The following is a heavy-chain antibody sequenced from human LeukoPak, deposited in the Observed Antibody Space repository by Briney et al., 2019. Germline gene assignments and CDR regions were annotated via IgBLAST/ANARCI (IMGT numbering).Heavy chain of an antibody. V-gene: IGHV3-30*01. CDR2: ISYDGSNK. CDR3: ARGLAYSDSSGFRLVGAFDI. D-gene: IGHD3-22*01. Sequence: PGGSLRHSCAASGFTFNSYAMHWVRQAPGKGLEWVAVISYDGSNKYYADSVKGRFTISRDNSKNTLYLQMNSLRAEDTAVYYCARGLAYSDSSGFRLVGAFDIWGQGTMVTVSS. CDR1: GFTFNSYA. J-gene: IGHJ3*02.